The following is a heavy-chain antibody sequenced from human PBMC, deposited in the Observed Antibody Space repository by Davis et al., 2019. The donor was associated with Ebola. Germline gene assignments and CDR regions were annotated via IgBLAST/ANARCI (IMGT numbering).Heavy chain of an antibody. Sequence: GGSLRLSCAASGFTFSSYGVNWVRQAPGKGLEWVAIISYDGSERYYADSVKGRFTISRDNVKNTLSLQMSSLRAEDTAVYYCARDWDDVSIYYWGQGTLVTVSS. CDR1: GFTFSSYG. V-gene: IGHV3-30*03. J-gene: IGHJ4*02. CDR3: ARDWDDVSIYY. D-gene: IGHD1-1*01. CDR2: ISYDGSER.